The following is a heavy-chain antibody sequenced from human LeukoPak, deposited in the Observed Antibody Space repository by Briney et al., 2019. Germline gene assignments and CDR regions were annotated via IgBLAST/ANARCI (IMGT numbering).Heavy chain of an antibody. V-gene: IGHV3-48*03. CDR1: GFTFSSYE. J-gene: IGHJ6*03. Sequence: PGGSLRLSCAGSGFTFSSYEMSWVRQAPGKGLEWVSYISTSGGTTYYAGSVKGRLTISRDIAENSLYLQMNSLRGEDTAVYYCARVRGYYYMDVWGKGTTVTVSS. CDR3: ARVRGYYYMDV. D-gene: IGHD3-10*01. CDR2: ISTSGGTT.